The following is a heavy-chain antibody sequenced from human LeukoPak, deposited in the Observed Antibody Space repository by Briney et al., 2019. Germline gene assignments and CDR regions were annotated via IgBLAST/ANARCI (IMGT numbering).Heavy chain of an antibody. CDR3: ARQRAGYGSGSSFDY. CDR2: IYYSGST. J-gene: IGHJ4*02. Sequence: SETLSLTCTVSGGSISSYYWSWIRQPPGKGLEWIGYIYYSGSTTYNPSLKSRVTIAVDTSKNQFSLKLSSVTAADTAVYYCARQRAGYGSGSSFDYWGQGTLVTVSS. V-gene: IGHV4-59*08. CDR1: GGSISSYY. D-gene: IGHD3-10*01.